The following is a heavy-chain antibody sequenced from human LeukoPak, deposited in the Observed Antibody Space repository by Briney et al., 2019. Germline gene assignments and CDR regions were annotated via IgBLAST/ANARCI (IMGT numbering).Heavy chain of an antibody. CDR2: ISSSGSTI. D-gene: IGHD3-10*01. CDR3: ARPIPGSSYYYYGMDV. V-gene: IGHV3-48*03. Sequence: GGSLRLSCAASGFTFSSYEMNWVRQAPGKGLEWVSYISSSGSTIYYADSVKGRFTISRDNAKNSLYLQMNSLRAEDTAVYYCARPIPGSSYYYYGMDVWGQGTTVTVSS. J-gene: IGHJ6*02. CDR1: GFTFSSYE.